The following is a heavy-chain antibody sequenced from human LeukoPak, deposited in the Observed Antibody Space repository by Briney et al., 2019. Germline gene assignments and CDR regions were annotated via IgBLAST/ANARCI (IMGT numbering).Heavy chain of an antibody. J-gene: IGHJ4*02. V-gene: IGHV3-30*18. CDR1: GFTFSSYG. CDR3: AKDQGGHADY. D-gene: IGHD2-15*01. Sequence: GGSLRLSCAASGFTFSSYGMHWVRQAPGKGLEWVAVISYDGSNKYCADCVKGRFTISRDNSKNALYLQMNSLRAEDTAVYYCAKDQGGHADYWGQGTLVTVSS. CDR2: ISYDGSNK.